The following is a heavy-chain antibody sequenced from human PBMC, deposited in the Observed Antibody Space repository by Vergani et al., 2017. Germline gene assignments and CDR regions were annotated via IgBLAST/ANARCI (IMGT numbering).Heavy chain of an antibody. CDR3: ARHTTYTDS. CDR1: EYSFGNYW. CDR2: IYPADSDT. J-gene: IGHJ4*02. Sequence: EVELVQSGPEMRKPGESLKISCKGSEYSFGNYWIGWVRQMPGKGLEWMGIIYPADSDTRYSPCIQGQVTISADKSISTAFLQWASLKASDTALYYCARHTTYTDSWGQGTLVTVSS. D-gene: IGHD1-1*01. V-gene: IGHV5-51*01.